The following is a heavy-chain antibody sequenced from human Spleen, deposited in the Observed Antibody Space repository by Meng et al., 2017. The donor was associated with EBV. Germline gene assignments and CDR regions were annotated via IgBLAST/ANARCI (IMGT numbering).Heavy chain of an antibody. D-gene: IGHD3-22*01. CDR3: ASRGDGIFSNYDWFDL. Sequence: QVQLERWGGGLLKPSGTLSPTGAVDGGSSTGHYWSWIRQPPGKGLEWIGEVDQSGVSNYNPSLKSRVTMSLDTSKNQFSLKLSSVTAADTAVYYCASRGDGIFSNYDWFDLWGQGTLVTVSS. V-gene: IGHV4-34*01. J-gene: IGHJ5*02. CDR1: GGSSTGHY. CDR2: VDQSGVS.